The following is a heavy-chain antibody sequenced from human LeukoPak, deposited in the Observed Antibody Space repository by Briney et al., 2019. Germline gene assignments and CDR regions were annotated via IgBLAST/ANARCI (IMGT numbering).Heavy chain of an antibody. V-gene: IGHV1-8*01. CDR1: GYTFTSYD. J-gene: IGHJ6*02. CDR3: ARGPVMGGWLYYYYYYGMDV. D-gene: IGHD6-19*01. CDR2: MNPNSGNT. Sequence: GASVKVSCKASGYTFTSYDINWVRQATGQGLEWMGWMNPNSGNTGYAQKFQGRDTMTRNTSISTAYMELSSLRSEDTAVYYCARGPVMGGWLYYYYYYGMDVWGQGTTVTVSS.